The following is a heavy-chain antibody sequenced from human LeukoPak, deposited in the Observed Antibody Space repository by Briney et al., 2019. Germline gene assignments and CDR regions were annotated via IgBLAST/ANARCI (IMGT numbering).Heavy chain of an antibody. CDR3: ARGEYYYDSSGKEHDY. V-gene: IGHV1-18*01. D-gene: IGHD3-22*01. Sequence: GASVKVSWKASGYTFTSYGISWVRQAPGQGLEWMGWISAYNGNTNYAQKLQGRVTMTTDTSTSTAYMELRSLRSDDTAVYYCARGEYYYDSSGKEHDYWGQGTLVTVSS. J-gene: IGHJ4*02. CDR2: ISAYNGNT. CDR1: GYTFTSYG.